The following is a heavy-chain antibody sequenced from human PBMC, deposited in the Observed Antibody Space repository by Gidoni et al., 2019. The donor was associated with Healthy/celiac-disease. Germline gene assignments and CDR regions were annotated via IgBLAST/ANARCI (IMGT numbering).Heavy chain of an antibody. CDR2: IYYSGST. Sequence: QLQLQESGPGLVKPSETLSLTCTVSGGSISSSSYYWGWIRQPPGKGLEWIGSIYYSGSTYYNPSLKSRVTISVETSKNQFSLKLSSVTAADTAVYYCARLMGSGWYIDYWGQGTLVTVSS. V-gene: IGHV4-39*01. D-gene: IGHD6-19*01. CDR1: GGSISSSSYY. J-gene: IGHJ4*02. CDR3: ARLMGSGWYIDY.